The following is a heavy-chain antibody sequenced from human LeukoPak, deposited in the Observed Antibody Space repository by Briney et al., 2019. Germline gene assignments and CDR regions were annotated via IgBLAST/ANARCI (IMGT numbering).Heavy chain of an antibody. J-gene: IGHJ5*02. V-gene: IGHV4-39*07. CDR2: IFNSGNT. Sequence: PSETLSLTCTVSGGSISSSKYYWGWIRQPPGKGLEWIGTIFNSGNTHYNPSLKSRVTISVDTSKNQFSLKLSSVTAADTAVYYCARGYGFRGSGYYSEFGPWGQGTLVTVSS. CDR3: ARGYGFRGSGYYSEFGP. D-gene: IGHD3-22*01. CDR1: GGSISSSKYY.